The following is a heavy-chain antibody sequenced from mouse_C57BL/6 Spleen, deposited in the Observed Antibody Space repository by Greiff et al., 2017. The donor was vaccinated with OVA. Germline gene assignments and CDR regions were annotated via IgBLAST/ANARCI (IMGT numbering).Heavy chain of an antibody. CDR2: ISYDGSN. CDR1: GYSITSGYY. Sequence: EVKLQESGPGLVKPSQSLSLTCSVTGYSITSGYYWNWIRQFPGNKLEWMGYISYDGSNNYNPSLKNRISITRDTSKNQCFLKLNSVTTEDTATYYCERHWDGFDYWGQGTTLTVSS. J-gene: IGHJ2*01. D-gene: IGHD4-1*01. CDR3: ERHWDGFDY. V-gene: IGHV3-6*01.